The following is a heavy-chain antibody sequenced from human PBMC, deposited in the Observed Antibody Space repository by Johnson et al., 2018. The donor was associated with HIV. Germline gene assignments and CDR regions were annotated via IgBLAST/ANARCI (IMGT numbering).Heavy chain of an antibody. CDR2: IYSGGST. J-gene: IGHJ3*02. V-gene: IGHV3-NL1*01. CDR1: GFTFSSYW. Sequence: QVQLVESGGGLAQPGGSLRLSCAASGFTFSSYWMHWVRQAPGKGLEWVAVIYSGGSTYYAGSVKGRFTVSRENAKNSLYLQMNSLRAEDTAVYYCASFGLAVAADAFDIWGQGTMVTVSS. D-gene: IGHD6-19*01. CDR3: ASFGLAVAADAFDI.